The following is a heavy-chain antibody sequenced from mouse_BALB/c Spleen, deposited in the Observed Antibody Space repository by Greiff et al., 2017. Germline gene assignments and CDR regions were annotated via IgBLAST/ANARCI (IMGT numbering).Heavy chain of an antibody. Sequence: DVKLQESGPELVKPGASMKISCKASGYSFTGYTMNWVKQSHGKNLEWIGLINPYNGGTSYNQKFKGKATLTVDKSSSTAYMELLSLTSEDSAVYYCARGDNGYSYTMDYWGQGTSVTVSS. D-gene: IGHD2-3*01. CDR1: GYSFTGYT. V-gene: IGHV1-18*01. CDR2: INPYNGGT. CDR3: ARGDNGYSYTMDY. J-gene: IGHJ4*01.